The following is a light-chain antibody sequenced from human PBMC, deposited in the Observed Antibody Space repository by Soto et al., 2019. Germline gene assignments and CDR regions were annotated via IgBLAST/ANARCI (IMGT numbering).Light chain of an antibody. Sequence: EIVMTQSPATLSVCRGLRSTLACMASQSISGALAWYQQKPGQAPRLLIYGASTRATTFPARFSGSGSGADFTLTISRLEPEDFAVYYCQQYGSSPITFGQGPRLEIK. CDR1: QSISGA. V-gene: IGKV3-15*01. CDR2: GAS. CDR3: QQYGSSPIT. J-gene: IGKJ5*01.